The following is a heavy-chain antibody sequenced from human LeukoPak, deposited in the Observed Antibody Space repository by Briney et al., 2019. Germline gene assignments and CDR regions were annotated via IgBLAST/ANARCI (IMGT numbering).Heavy chain of an antibody. D-gene: IGHD2-15*01. V-gene: IGHV3-23*01. CDR3: AKNSGGTCYSHLDY. CDR2: ISGSGGST. J-gene: IGHJ4*02. Sequence: GGSLRLSCAASGFTFSSYGMTWVRQAPGKGLEWVSGISGSGGSTYYEDSVKGRFTISRDNSKNTLYLQMNSLRAEDTAVYYCAKNSGGTCYSHLDYWGQGTLVSVSS. CDR1: GFTFSSYG.